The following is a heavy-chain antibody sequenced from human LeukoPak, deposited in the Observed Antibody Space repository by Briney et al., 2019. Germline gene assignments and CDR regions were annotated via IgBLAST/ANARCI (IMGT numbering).Heavy chain of an antibody. CDR2: INHSGST. D-gene: IGHD2-15*01. CDR1: GGSFSGYY. J-gene: IGHJ4*02. V-gene: IGHV4-34*01. CDR3: ARAFSVVIAATGFDY. Sequence: SETLSLTCAVYGGSFSGYYWSWIRQPPGKGLEWIGEINHSGSTNYNPSLKSRVTISVDTSKNQFSLKLSSVTAADTAVYYCARAFSVVIAATGFDYWGQGTLVTVSS.